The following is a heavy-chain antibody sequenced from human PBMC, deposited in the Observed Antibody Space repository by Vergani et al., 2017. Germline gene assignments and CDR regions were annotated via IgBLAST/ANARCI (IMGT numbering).Heavy chain of an antibody. CDR2: IIPIFGTA. V-gene: IGHV1-69*01. CDR1: GGTFSSYA. Sequence: QVQLVQSGAEVKKPGSSVKVSCKASGGTFSSYAISWVRQAPGQGLEWMGGIIPIFGTANYAQKFQGRVTITADESTSTAYMELSSLRSEDTAVYYGARVKKGVDTVVPNESENWFDPWGQGTLVTVSS. J-gene: IGHJ5*02. D-gene: IGHD5-18*01. CDR3: ARVKKGVDTVVPNESENWFDP.